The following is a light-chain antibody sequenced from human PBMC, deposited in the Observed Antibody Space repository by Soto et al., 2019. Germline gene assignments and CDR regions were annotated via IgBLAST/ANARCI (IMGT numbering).Light chain of an antibody. CDR1: NSNIGAGYD. J-gene: IGLJ2*01. Sequence: QSVLTQPPSVSGAPGQRVTISCTGSNSNIGAGYDVHWYQQLPGTAPKFLIYGNSNRPSGVPDRFSGSKSGTSASLAITGLQAEDEADYYCQSYDSSLNGVVFGGGTKVTVL. V-gene: IGLV1-40*01. CDR2: GNS. CDR3: QSYDSSLNGVV.